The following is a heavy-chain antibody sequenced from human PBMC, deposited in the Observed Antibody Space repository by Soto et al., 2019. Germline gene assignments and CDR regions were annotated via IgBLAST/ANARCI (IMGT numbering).Heavy chain of an antibody. J-gene: IGHJ3*01. CDR3: ARDRGGVGARVAFDV. D-gene: IGHD1-26*01. CDR1: GGSISGYY. Sequence: ASETLSLTCTVSGGSISGYYWSWIRQPPGKGLEWIGNIYYAGNIKYNPSLKSRVTMSVDTSKNQFSLNLGSMTAADTAVYYCARDRGGVGARVAFDVWGQGTVVTVSS. V-gene: IGHV4-59*01. CDR2: IYYAGNI.